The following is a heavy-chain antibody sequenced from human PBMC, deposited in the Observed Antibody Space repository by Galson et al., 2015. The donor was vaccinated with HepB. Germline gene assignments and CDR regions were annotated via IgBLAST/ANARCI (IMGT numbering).Heavy chain of an antibody. CDR3: ARSKPLGGYLYYFDY. Sequence: SLRLSCAASGFTVSSNYMSWVRQAPGKGLEWVSVIYSGGSTYYADSVKGRFTISRDNSKNTLYLQMNSLRAEDTAVYYCARSKPLGGYLYYFDYWGQGTLVTVSS. V-gene: IGHV3-66*02. CDR1: GFTVSSNY. D-gene: IGHD5-12*01. J-gene: IGHJ4*02. CDR2: IYSGGST.